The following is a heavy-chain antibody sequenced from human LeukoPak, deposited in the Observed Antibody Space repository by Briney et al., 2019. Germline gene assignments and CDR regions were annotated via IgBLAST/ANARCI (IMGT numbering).Heavy chain of an antibody. D-gene: IGHD6-13*01. CDR1: GGTFSSYA. V-gene: IGHV1-69*04. CDR2: IIPILGIA. J-gene: IGHJ3*02. Sequence: SVKVSCKASGGTFSSYAISWVRQAPGQGLEWMGRIIPILGIANYAQKFQGRVTITADKSTSTAYMELSSLRSEDTAAYYCASYSSSWSDAFDIWGQGTMVTVSS. CDR3: ASYSSSWSDAFDI.